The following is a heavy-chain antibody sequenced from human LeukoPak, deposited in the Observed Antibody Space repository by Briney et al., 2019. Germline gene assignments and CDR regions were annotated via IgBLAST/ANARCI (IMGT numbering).Heavy chain of an antibody. D-gene: IGHD3-16*01. CDR2: IRSKANSYAT. V-gene: IGHV3-73*01. J-gene: IGHJ4*02. Sequence: GGSLRLSCAASGFTFSGSTMHWVRQASGKGLEWVGRIRSKANSYATAYAAAVEGRFTITRDDSKNMAYLQMNSLKTEDTAVYYCARAFWGSGIDYWGQGTLVTVSS. CDR3: ARAFWGSGIDY. CDR1: GFTFSGST.